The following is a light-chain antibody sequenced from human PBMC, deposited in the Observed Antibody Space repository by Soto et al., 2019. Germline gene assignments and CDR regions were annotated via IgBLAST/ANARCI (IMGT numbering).Light chain of an antibody. V-gene: IGKV1-5*03. CDR1: QNIVSW. Sequence: DIQMTQSPSTLSASVGDRVTITCRASQNIVSWLAWYQQKPGKAPKLLIYEASSLENWVPSRFSGSGSGTEFTLTISSLQPDDFATYFCQQYDSSPLTFGGGTKVEI. CDR2: EAS. J-gene: IGKJ4*01. CDR3: QQYDSSPLT.